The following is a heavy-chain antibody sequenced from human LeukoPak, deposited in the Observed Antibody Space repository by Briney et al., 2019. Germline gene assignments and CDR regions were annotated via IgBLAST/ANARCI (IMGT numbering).Heavy chain of an antibody. CDR2: ISGSSRTI. Sequence: GGSLRLSCAASGINFSGYSMHWVRQVPGKGLEWVSYISGSSRTIYYADSVKGRFTISRDNSKNMLYLQMNSLRAEDTAVYYCAKVSGRIQIWPQPFGDGMDVWGQGTTVTVSS. D-gene: IGHD3-10*01. J-gene: IGHJ6*02. CDR3: AKVSGRIQIWPQPFGDGMDV. CDR1: GINFSGYS. V-gene: IGHV3-48*01.